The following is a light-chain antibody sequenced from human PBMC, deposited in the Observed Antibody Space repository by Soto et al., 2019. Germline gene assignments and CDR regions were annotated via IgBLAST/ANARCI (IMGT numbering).Light chain of an antibody. CDR3: QKYDSDPIT. CDR2: AES. J-gene: IGKJ5*01. V-gene: IGKV1-27*01. CDR1: QGITNH. Sequence: DIQMTQSPSSLSASVGNRVSISCRASQGITNHSAWYQQKPGKAPKVLIYAESTLQPGVPSRFSGSRSGTDFTLSINSLQPDDFATYYCQKYDSDPITFGQGTRLEIK.